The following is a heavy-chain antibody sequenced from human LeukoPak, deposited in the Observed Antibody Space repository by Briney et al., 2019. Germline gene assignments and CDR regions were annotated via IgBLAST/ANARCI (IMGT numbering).Heavy chain of an antibody. CDR2: INHRGST. CDR1: GGSISSYY. Sequence: SETLSLTCTVSGGSISSYYWSWIRQPPGKGLEWIGEINHRGSTNYNPSLKSRVTISVDTSKNQFSLKLSSVTAADTAVYYCARGGWRYDFWSGYPPARPFDPWGQGTLVTVSS. J-gene: IGHJ5*02. CDR3: ARGGWRYDFWSGYPPARPFDP. D-gene: IGHD3-3*01. V-gene: IGHV4-34*01.